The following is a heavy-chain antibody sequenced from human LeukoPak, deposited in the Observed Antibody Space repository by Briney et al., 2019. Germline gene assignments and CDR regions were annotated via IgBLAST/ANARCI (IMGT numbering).Heavy chain of an antibody. D-gene: IGHD3-10*01. V-gene: IGHV4-4*07. Sequence: SETLSLTCTVSGGSISSEYWSWIRQPAGKGLEWTGRIYSSGSTNYNPSLKSRVTMSVDTSKNQLSLKLSSVTAADTAVYYCARDFDGSGTAASWGQGTLVTVSS. CDR2: IYSSGST. CDR1: GGSISSEY. CDR3: ARDFDGSGTAAS. J-gene: IGHJ5*02.